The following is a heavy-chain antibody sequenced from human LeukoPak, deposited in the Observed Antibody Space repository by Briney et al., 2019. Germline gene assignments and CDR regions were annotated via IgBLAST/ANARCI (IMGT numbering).Heavy chain of an antibody. Sequence: AGGSLRLSCAASGFTFGDSGMNWVRQAPGKGLEWVSYIQGRGATLNYADSVKGRFTISRDNAQNSLYLQVNSLRVEDTAVYYCARAPPSEAMVFDYWGQGTLVTVSS. CDR2: IQGRGATL. V-gene: IGHV3-48*01. D-gene: IGHD5-18*01. CDR1: GFTFGDSG. CDR3: ARAPPSEAMVFDY. J-gene: IGHJ4*02.